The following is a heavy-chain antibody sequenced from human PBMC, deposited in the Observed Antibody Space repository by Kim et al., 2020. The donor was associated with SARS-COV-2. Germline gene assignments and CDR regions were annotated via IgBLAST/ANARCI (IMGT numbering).Heavy chain of an antibody. CDR1: GGSFSGYY. Sequence: SETLSLTCAVYGGSFSGYYWSWIRQPPGKGLEWIGEINHSGSTNYNPSLKSRVTISVDTSKNQFSLKLSSVTAADTAVYYCARAPPGRKLERRGSRWFDPWGQGTLVTVSS. J-gene: IGHJ5*02. CDR3: ARAPPGRKLERRGSRWFDP. CDR2: INHSGST. V-gene: IGHV4-34*01. D-gene: IGHD1-1*01.